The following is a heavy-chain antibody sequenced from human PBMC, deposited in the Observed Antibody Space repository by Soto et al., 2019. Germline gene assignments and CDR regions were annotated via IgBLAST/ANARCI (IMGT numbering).Heavy chain of an antibody. J-gene: IGHJ4*02. CDR3: ARGRWLDNF. Sequence: SETLSLTCAVYGGSFSGYYWSWIRQPPGKGLEWIGEISDDGSTNYNPSLKSRVTISVERSKNQFSLKLSSVTAADTAVYYCARGRWLDNFWGQGTLVTVSS. CDR1: GGSFSGYY. D-gene: IGHD6-19*01. V-gene: IGHV4-34*01. CDR2: ISDDGST.